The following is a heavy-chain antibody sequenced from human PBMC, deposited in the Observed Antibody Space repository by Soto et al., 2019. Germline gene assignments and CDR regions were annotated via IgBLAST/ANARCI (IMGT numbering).Heavy chain of an antibody. CDR1: GGSVTNSSYY. CDR3: VSQRTTVPTQAYFDY. Sequence: PSATLSLTCTVSGGSVTNSSYYWCWIRQSPGKGLEWIGSVYYRGRSYSKSSVKTRVTISVDTSKNRFSLSLNSVTASDTVVYFCVSQRTTVPTQAYFDYWGPGALVTVYS. D-gene: IGHD4-17*01. J-gene: IGHJ4*02. V-gene: IGHV4-39*01. CDR2: VYYRGRS.